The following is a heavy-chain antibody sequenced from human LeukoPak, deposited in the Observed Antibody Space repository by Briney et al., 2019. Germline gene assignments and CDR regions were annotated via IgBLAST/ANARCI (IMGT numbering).Heavy chain of an antibody. D-gene: IGHD2-2*01. CDR3: ARDQGRVPAAHDI. CDR2: IIPTFGTA. J-gene: IGHJ4*02. V-gene: IGHV1-69*13. Sequence: GASVKVSCKASGGTFSSYAISWVRQAPGQGLEWMGGIIPTFGTANYAQKFQGRVTITADESTSTAYMELSSLRSEDTAVYYCARDQGRVPAAHDIWGQGTLVTVSS. CDR1: GGTFSSYA.